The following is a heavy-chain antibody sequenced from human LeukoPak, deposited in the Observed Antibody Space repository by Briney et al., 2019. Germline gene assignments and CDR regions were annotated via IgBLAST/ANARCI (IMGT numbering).Heavy chain of an antibody. J-gene: IGHJ4*02. CDR3: AIQRWLASPIDY. V-gene: IGHV3-7*01. CDR1: GFTFSSYW. Sequence: GGSLRLSCAASGFTFSSYWMSWVRQAPGKGLEWVANIKQNGSEKYYVDSVKGRFTISRDNAKNSLYLQMNSLRAEDTAVYYCAIQRWLASPIDYWGQGTLVTVSS. CDR2: IKQNGSEK. D-gene: IGHD6-19*01.